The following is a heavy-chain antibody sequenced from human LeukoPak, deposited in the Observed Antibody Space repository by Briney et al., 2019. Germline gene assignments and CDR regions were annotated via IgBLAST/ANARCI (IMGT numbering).Heavy chain of an antibody. D-gene: IGHD6-13*01. CDR3: ARFSSWYYFDY. CDR2: IYHSGST. Sequence: SQTLSLTCTVSGGSISSGGYYWSWIRQPPGKGLEWIGYIYHSGSTYYNPSLKSRVTISVDRSKNQFSLKLSSVTAADTAVYYCARFSSWYYFDYWGQGTLVTVSS. J-gene: IGHJ4*02. V-gene: IGHV4-30-2*01. CDR1: GGSISSGGYY.